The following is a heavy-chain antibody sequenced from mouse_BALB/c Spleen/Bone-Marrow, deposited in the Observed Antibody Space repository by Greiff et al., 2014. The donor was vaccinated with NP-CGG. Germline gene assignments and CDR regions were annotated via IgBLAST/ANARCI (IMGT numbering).Heavy chain of an antibody. Sequence: VQGVESGPELVKPGTSVRISCKASGYTFTSYYIHWVKQRPGQGLEWIGWIYPGNVNTKDNEKFKGKATLTADKSSSTGYMQLSSLTSEDSAVYFCARDTMDYWGQGTSVTVSS. V-gene: IGHV1S56*01. CDR1: GYTFTSYY. J-gene: IGHJ4*01. CDR2: IYPGNVNT. CDR3: ARDTMDY.